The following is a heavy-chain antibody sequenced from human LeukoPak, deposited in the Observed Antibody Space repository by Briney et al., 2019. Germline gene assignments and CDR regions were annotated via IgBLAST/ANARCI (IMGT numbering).Heavy chain of an antibody. J-gene: IGHJ4*02. CDR1: GGSFSGYY. Sequence: KSSERLSLTCAVYGGSFSGYYWSWIRQPPGKGLEWIGEINHSVSTNYNPSLKSRVTISVDTSKNQFSLKLSSVTAADTAVYYCARGDGYGYRYWGQGTLASVSS. CDR2: INHSVST. D-gene: IGHD5-18*01. CDR3: ARGDGYGYRY. V-gene: IGHV4-34*01.